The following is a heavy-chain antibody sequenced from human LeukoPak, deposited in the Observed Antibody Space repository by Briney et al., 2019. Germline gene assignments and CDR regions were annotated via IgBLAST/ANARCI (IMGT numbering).Heavy chain of an antibody. CDR2: IYYSGST. CDR1: GGSISGGDYY. D-gene: IGHD5-18*01. Sequence: PSQTLSLTCTVSGGSISGGDYYWSWIRQPPGKGLEWIGYIYYSGSTYYNPSLKSRVTISVDTSKNQFSLKLSSVTAADTAVYYCARDSGPYGYYSFDYWGQGTLVTVSS. V-gene: IGHV4-30-4*01. CDR3: ARDSGPYGYYSFDY. J-gene: IGHJ4*02.